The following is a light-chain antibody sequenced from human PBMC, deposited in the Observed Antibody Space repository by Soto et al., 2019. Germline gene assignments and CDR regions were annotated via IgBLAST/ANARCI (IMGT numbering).Light chain of an antibody. Sequence: EIVLTQSPGTLSLSPGERATLSCRASQSVNINYFAWHQQKSGQAPRLLIYGTSNRASGIPDRFSGSGSGTDFTLSISGLEPEDFAVYFCQQYANSRTFGQGTKVEIK. J-gene: IGKJ1*01. CDR1: QSVNINY. V-gene: IGKV3-20*01. CDR2: GTS. CDR3: QQYANSRT.